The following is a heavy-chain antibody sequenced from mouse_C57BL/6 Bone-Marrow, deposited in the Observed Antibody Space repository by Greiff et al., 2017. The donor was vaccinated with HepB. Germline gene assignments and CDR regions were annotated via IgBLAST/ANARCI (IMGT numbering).Heavy chain of an antibody. CDR3: TQGYYYGSSDPLYAMDY. V-gene: IGHV1-5*01. J-gene: IGHJ4*01. CDR2: IYPGNSDT. D-gene: IGHD1-1*01. CDR1: GYTFTSYW. Sequence: EVMLVESGTVLARPGASVKMSCKTSGYTFTSYWMRWVKQRPGQGLEWMGAIYPGNSDTSYNQKFKGKAKLTAVTSASTAYMELSSLTNEDSAVYYCTQGYYYGSSDPLYAMDYWGQGTSVTVSS.